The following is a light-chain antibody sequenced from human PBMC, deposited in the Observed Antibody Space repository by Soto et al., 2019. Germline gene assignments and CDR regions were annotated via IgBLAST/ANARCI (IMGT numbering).Light chain of an antibody. V-gene: IGKV1-33*01. Sequence: DVQMTQSPASLSASIGDRITITCQASQDINKYLNWYQQKPGKAPKLLIYDASNLEKGVPSGFSGGSSGTDFTFTISSLQPEDTATYYCQQYDYLPRTFGQGTRLEIK. J-gene: IGKJ5*01. CDR3: QQYDYLPRT. CDR2: DAS. CDR1: QDINKY.